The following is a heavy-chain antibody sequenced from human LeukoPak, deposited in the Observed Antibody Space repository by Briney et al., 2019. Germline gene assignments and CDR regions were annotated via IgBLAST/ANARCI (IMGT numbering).Heavy chain of an antibody. CDR1: GFTFSSYA. Sequence: GGSLRLSCAASGFTFSSYAMSWVRQAPGKGLEWVSAISGSGGSTYYADSVKGRFTISRDNSKNTLYLQMNSLRAEDTAVYYCAKEEGYYDFWSGYYDPRGQGTLVTVSS. D-gene: IGHD3-3*01. CDR2: ISGSGGST. V-gene: IGHV3-23*01. CDR3: AKEEGYYDFWSGYYDP. J-gene: IGHJ5*02.